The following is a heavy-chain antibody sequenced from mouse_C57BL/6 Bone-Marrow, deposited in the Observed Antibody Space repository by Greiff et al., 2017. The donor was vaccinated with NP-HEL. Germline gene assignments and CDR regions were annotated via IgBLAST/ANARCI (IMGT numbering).Heavy chain of an antibody. CDR1: GYSITSGYY. CDR3: ARDGRDDY. CDR2: ISYDGSN. Sequence: EVKLVESGPGLVKPSQSLSLTCSVTGYSITSGYYWNWIRQFPGNKLEWMGYISYDGSNNYNPSLKNRISITRDTSKNQFFLKLNSVTTEDTATYYCARDGRDDYWGQGTTLTVSS. V-gene: IGHV3-6*01. J-gene: IGHJ2*01.